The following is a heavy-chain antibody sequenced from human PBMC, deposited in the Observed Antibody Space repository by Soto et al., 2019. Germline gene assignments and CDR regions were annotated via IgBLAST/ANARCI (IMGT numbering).Heavy chain of an antibody. CDR3: ARDLGDYDYVWGSYRTSMSYYYYGLDV. CDR2: ISAYNGNT. J-gene: IGHJ6*02. CDR1: GYTFTSYG. D-gene: IGHD3-16*02. V-gene: IGHV1-18*04. Sequence: ASVKVSCKASGYTFTSYGISWVRQAPGQGLEWMGWISAYNGNTNSAQKLQGRVTMTTDTSTSTAYMELRSLRSDDTAMYYCARDLGDYDYVWGSYRTSMSYYYYGLDVWGQGTTVTVSS.